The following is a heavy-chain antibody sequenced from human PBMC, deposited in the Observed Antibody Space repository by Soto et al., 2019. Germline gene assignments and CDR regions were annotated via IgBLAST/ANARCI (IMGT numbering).Heavy chain of an antibody. CDR1: GGSISRYY. J-gene: IGHJ4*02. CDR3: ARHRTHSSSWVDY. CDR2: INHSGST. V-gene: IGHV4-34*01. D-gene: IGHD6-13*01. Sequence: SLTCTVSGGSISRYYWSWIRQPPGKGLEWIGEINHSGSTNYNPSLKSRVTISVDTSKNQFSLKLSSVTAADTAVYYCARHRTHSSSWVDYWGQGTLVTVSS.